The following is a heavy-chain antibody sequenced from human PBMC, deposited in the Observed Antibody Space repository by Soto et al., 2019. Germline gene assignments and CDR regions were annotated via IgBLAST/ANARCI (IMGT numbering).Heavy chain of an antibody. CDR3: AKAKGSGDYYYYYGMDV. V-gene: IGHV3-23*01. D-gene: IGHD4-17*01. CDR1: GFTFTSYA. J-gene: IGHJ6*02. CDR2: IGGSGGSA. Sequence: HPGGSLRLSCAASGFTFTSYAVNWVRQAPGKGLEWVSAIGGSGGSAYYADSVKGRFTISRDNSKNTVYLQMNSLRAEDTAIYYCAKAKGSGDYYYYYGMDVWGQGTTVTVSS.